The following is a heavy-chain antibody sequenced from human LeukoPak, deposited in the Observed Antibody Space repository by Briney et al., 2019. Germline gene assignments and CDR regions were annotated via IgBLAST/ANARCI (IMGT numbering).Heavy chain of an antibody. Sequence: PGGSLRLSCAASGFSFSTYAMSWVRQAPARGPEWVSSRGGGETFYADSVKGRFPLSRDDSRNTVHLQLNNLRVEDTAIYYCAKANWVSNADAVWWGQGTQVTVSS. CDR2: SRGGGET. V-gene: IGHV3-23*01. CDR1: GFSFSTYA. CDR3: AKANWVSNADAVW. J-gene: IGHJ4*02. D-gene: IGHD1-1*01.